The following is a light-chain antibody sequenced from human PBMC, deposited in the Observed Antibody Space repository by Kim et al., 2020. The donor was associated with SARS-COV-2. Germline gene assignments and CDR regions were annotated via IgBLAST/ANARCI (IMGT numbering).Light chain of an antibody. CDR3: QQYNSYST. J-gene: IGKJ1*01. V-gene: IGKV1-5*01. CDR2: DAS. CDR1: QSIDNY. Sequence: AASVGDRVTITCRASQSIDNYLAWYQHKPGKAPNLLFYDASSLESGVPSRFSGSGSGTEFTLSISSLQPGDFATYNCQQYNSYSTFGQGTKVEIK.